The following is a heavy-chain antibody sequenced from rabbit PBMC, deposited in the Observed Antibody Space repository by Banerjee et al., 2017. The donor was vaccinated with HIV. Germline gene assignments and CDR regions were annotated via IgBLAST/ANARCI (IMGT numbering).Heavy chain of an antibody. CDR1: GFSFSSKYW. CDR3: ARRDFVNYAGVGLDL. D-gene: IGHD4-2*01. CDR2: IDGGSGSRT. J-gene: IGHJ4*01. Sequence: QEQLEESGGDPVKPEGSLTLTCTASGFSFSSKYWMCWVRQAPGKGLEWIACIDGGSGSRTYYASWAKGRITISKTSSTTVTLQMTSLTVADTATYFCARRDFVNYAGVGLDLWGPGTLVTVS. V-gene: IGHV1S45*01.